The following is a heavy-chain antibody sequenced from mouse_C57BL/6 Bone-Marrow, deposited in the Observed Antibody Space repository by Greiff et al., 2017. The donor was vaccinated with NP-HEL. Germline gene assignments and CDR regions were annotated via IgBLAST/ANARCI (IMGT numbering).Heavy chain of an antibody. J-gene: IGHJ2*01. Sequence: EVQLQQSGPELVKPGASVKISCKASGFSFTGYYMNWVKQSPEKSLEWIGEINPSTGGTTYTQKFKAKATLTVDKSSSTAYMQLKSLTSEDSAVYDCARKKGNYFDYWGQGTTLTVSS. CDR2: INPSTGGT. CDR3: ARKKGNYFDY. V-gene: IGHV1-42*01. CDR1: GFSFTGYY.